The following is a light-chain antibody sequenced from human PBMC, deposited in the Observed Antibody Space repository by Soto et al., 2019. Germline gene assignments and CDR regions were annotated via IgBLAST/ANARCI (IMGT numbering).Light chain of an antibody. CDR2: GAS. J-gene: IGKJ1*01. Sequence: DIQMTQSPSSLSSSVEDRVIITFRASQSISNHLNWYQQKPGKAPKLLIFGASSLQGGVPSRFSGSGSGTDFNLTISGLQLEDIGTYFCQQSYSSPSWTFGPGTKVDI. CDR3: QQSYSSPSWT. V-gene: IGKV1-39*01. CDR1: QSISNH.